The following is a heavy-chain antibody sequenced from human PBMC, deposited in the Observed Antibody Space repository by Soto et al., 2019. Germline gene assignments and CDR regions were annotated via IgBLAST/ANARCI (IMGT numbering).Heavy chain of an antibody. Sequence: QVQLVQSGAEVKKPGASVKVSCKTSGYTFTTYDIIWVRQATGQGLEWMGWMNPNSGNTGSAQKFQGRVIMTRNTAINTAYMELSSLRSDDTAVYYCARRLSTSDFYYYMNVWGKGTTVTVSS. CDR2: MNPNSGNT. V-gene: IGHV1-8*01. CDR1: GYTFTTYD. J-gene: IGHJ6*03. CDR3: ARRLSTSDFYYYMNV. D-gene: IGHD3-10*01.